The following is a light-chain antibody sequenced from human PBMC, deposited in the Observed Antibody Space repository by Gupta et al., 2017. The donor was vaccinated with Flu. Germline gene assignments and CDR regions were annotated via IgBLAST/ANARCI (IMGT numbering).Light chain of an antibody. J-gene: IGKJ3*01. CDR1: QSISSY. CDR2: AAS. V-gene: IGKV1-39*01. Sequence: IQLTQSPSSLSASVGDRVTITCRASQSISSYLNRYQQKPGKAPTLLIYAASSLQSGVPSRFSGSGWGTDYTLTISSLQPEDFAPYYCQQIYRTLVITFGPGTKVDIK. CDR3: QQIYRTLVIT.